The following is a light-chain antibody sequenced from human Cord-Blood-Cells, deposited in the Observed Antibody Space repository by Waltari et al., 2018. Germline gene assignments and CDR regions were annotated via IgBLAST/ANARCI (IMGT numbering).Light chain of an antibody. Sequence: QSALTQPASVSGSPGQSITIPCNGTSSDVGGYNYVSWYQQHPGKAPKLMIYDVSNRPSGVSNRCSGSKSGNTASLTISGLQAEDEADYYCSSYTSSSTLVFGTGTKVTVL. V-gene: IGLV2-14*01. J-gene: IGLJ1*01. CDR3: SSYTSSSTLV. CDR2: DVS. CDR1: SSDVGGYNY.